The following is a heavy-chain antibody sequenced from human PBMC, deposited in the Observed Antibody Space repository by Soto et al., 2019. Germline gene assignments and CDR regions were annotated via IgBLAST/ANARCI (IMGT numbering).Heavy chain of an antibody. Sequence: GGSLRLSCAASGFTFDDYAMHWVRQAPGKGLEWVSGISWNSGSIGYADSVKGRFTISRDNAKNSLYLQMNSLRAEDTALYYCAKGRYFDWLSPMDVWGKGTTVTVSS. CDR3: AKGRYFDWLSPMDV. CDR1: GFTFDDYA. J-gene: IGHJ6*03. CDR2: ISWNSGSI. D-gene: IGHD3-9*01. V-gene: IGHV3-9*01.